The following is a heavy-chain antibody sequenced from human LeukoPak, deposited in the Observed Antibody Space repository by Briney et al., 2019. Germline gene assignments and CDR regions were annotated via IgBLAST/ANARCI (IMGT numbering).Heavy chain of an antibody. CDR3: ARVGDSGSYFDY. V-gene: IGHV3-7*03. CDR1: GFTFSSYW. J-gene: IGHJ4*02. CDR2: IKQDGSEK. Sequence: HPGRSLRLSCAASGFTFSSYWMSWVRQAPGKGLEWVANIKQDGSEKYYVDSVKGRFTISRDNAKNSLYLQMNSLRAEDTALYYCARVGDSGSYFDYWGQGTLVTVSS. D-gene: IGHD1-26*01.